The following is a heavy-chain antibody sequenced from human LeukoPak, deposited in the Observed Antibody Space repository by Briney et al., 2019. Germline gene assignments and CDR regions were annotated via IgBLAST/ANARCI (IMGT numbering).Heavy chain of an antibody. CDR1: GFTFSSYA. D-gene: IGHD3-3*01. V-gene: IGHV3-30*04. J-gene: IGHJ6*03. Sequence: GRSLRLSCAASGFTFSSYAMHWVRQAPGKGLEWVAVISYDGSNKYYADSVKGRFTISRDNSKNTLYLQMNSLRVEDTAVYYCAAGGGWDPSFGVVTHIDAWGKGTTVVVS. CDR3: AAGGGWDPSFGVVTHIDA. CDR2: ISYDGSNK.